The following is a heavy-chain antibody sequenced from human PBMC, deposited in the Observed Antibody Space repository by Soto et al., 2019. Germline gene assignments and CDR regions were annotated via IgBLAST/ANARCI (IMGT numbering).Heavy chain of an antibody. J-gene: IGHJ6*02. CDR1: GDTFDTFA. D-gene: IGHD1-1*01. Sequence: QVQLVQSGAEVLKPGSSVKVSCKASGDTFDTFAISWVRQAPGQGLEWMGGIIPIFRTPDYAQKFQGSVTSTADVSTSTAYMELSSLRSEDTAVYYCARGKDREQLGGNYYYAFDVWGQGTTVSVSS. CDR2: IIPIFRTP. CDR3: ARGKDREQLGGNYYYAFDV. V-gene: IGHV1-69*12.